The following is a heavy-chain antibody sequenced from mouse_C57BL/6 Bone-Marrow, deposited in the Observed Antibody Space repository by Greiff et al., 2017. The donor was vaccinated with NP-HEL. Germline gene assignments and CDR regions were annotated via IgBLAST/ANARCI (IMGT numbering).Heavy chain of an antibody. J-gene: IGHJ1*03. CDR2: INPNYGTT. Sequence: VQLQQSGPELVKPGASVKISCKASGYSFTDYNMNWVKQSPGKSLEWIGVINPNYGTTGYNQKFKGKATLTADQSSSTAYMQRNSLTSEDSAVYYSARYVDWYFDVWGTGTTVTVSS. V-gene: IGHV1-39*01. CDR1: GYSFTDYN. CDR3: ARYVDWYFDV.